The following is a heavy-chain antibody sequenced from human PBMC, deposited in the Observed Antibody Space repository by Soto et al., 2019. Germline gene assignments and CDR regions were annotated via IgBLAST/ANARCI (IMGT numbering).Heavy chain of an antibody. V-gene: IGHV1-2*02. CDR2: INPNSGGT. CDR1: GFTFTYSA. CDR3: ARELLFGVVIEYYYYYGMDV. D-gene: IGHD3-3*01. Sequence: RASVKVSCKASGFTFTYSAVQWVRQARGQRLEWMGWINPNSGGTNYAQKFQGRVTMTRDTSISTAYMELSRLRSDDTAVYYCARELLFGVVIEYYYYYGMDVWGQGTTVTVSS. J-gene: IGHJ6*02.